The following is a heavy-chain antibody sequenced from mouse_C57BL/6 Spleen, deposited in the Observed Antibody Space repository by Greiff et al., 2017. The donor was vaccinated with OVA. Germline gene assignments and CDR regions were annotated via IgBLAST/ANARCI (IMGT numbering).Heavy chain of an antibody. CDR3: ARSRGPTTVVAEDYAMDY. Sequence: QVQLQQPGAELVMPGASVKLSCKASGYTFTSYWMHWVKQRPGQGLEWIGEIDPSDSYTNYNQKFKGKSTLTVDKSSSTAYMQLSSLTSEDSAVYYCARSRGPTTVVAEDYAMDYWGQGTSVTVSS. CDR1: GYTFTSYW. D-gene: IGHD1-1*01. V-gene: IGHV1-69*01. J-gene: IGHJ4*01. CDR2: IDPSDSYT.